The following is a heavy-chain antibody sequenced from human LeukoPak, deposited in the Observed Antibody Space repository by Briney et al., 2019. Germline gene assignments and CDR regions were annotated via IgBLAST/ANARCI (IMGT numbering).Heavy chain of an antibody. D-gene: IGHD3-10*01. CDR3: ARDTGRVYYYGMDV. Sequence: GGSLRLSCAASGFTDSSNYISWVRQAPGKGLEWVSVIYSGGSTYYADSVKGRFTISRDNSKNTLYLQMTSLRAEDTAVYYCARDTGRVYYYGMDVWGQGTTVTVSS. CDR1: GFTDSSNY. J-gene: IGHJ6*02. CDR2: IYSGGST. V-gene: IGHV3-66*01.